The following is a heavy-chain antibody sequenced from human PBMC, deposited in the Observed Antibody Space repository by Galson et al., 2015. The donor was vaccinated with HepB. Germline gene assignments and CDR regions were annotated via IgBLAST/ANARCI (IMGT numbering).Heavy chain of an antibody. D-gene: IGHD3-10*01. CDR3: ARDFLHPGD. CDR2: MNPNSGNT. Sequence: SVKVSCKASGYIFTSYAMHWVRQATGQGLEWMGWMNPNSGNTGYAQKFQGRVTMTRNTSISTAYMELSSLRSEDTAVYYCARDFLHPGDWGQGTLVTVSS. J-gene: IGHJ4*02. V-gene: IGHV1-8*02. CDR1: GYIFTSYA.